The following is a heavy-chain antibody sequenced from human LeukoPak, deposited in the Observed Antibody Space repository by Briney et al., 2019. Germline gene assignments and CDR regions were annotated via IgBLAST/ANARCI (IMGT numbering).Heavy chain of an antibody. D-gene: IGHD3-16*01. Sequence: PGGSLRLSCAASGFAFSTYVMSWVRQAPGKGLNWVSAIGTSGGTTYYADSVKGRFTISRDNSKDTLYLQMNSLRAEDTAVYYCAKRLGGSGFDYWGQGTLVTVSS. V-gene: IGHV3-23*01. CDR3: AKRLGGSGFDY. CDR2: IGTSGGTT. CDR1: GFAFSTYV. J-gene: IGHJ4*02.